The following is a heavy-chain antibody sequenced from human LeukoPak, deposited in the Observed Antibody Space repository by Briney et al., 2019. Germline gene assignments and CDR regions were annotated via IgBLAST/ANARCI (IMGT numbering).Heavy chain of an antibody. CDR2: IKQDGSEK. D-gene: IGHD2-15*01. V-gene: IGHV3-7*03. CDR1: GFTFSSYW. Sequence: GGSQRLSCAASGFTFSSYWMSWVRQAPGKGLEWVANIKQDGSEKYYVDSVKGRFTISRGNAKNSLYLQMNSLRAEDTAVYYCARDWDPPRYCSGGSCHRYYYYYYGMDVWGQGTTVTVSS. CDR3: ARDWDPPRYCSGGSCHRYYYYYYGMDV. J-gene: IGHJ6*02.